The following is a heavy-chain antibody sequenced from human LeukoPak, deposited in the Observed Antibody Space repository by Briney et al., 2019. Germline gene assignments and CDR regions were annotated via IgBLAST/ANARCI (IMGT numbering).Heavy chain of an antibody. Sequence: GGSLRLSCAASGFTFSSYSVNWVRQAPGKGLEWVSSISSSSSYIYYADSVKGRFTISRDNAKNSLYLQMNSLRAEDTAVYYCARGLVPHYDILTGYVAWGQGTLVTVSS. CDR2: ISSSSSYI. J-gene: IGHJ5*02. CDR3: ARGLVPHYDILTGYVA. V-gene: IGHV3-21*01. D-gene: IGHD3-9*01. CDR1: GFTFSSYS.